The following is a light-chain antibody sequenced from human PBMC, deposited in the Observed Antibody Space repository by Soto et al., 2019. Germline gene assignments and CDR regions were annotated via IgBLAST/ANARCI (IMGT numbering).Light chain of an antibody. CDR1: QSISNY. CDR3: QQSYSTPLS. Sequence: DIQMTQSPSSLSASVGDRVTITCRASQSISNYLNWYQQKPGKAPKLLIYAASSLQGDVPSRFSGSGSGTDFTLTIRTLQPDDFATYYSQQSYSTPLSFGPGTTVDI. CDR2: AAS. J-gene: IGKJ3*01. V-gene: IGKV1-39*01.